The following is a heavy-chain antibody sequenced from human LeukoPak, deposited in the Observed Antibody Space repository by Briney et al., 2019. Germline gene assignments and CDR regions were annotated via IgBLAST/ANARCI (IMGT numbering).Heavy chain of an antibody. CDR1: GDSINSYY. D-gene: IGHD3-3*01. V-gene: IGHV4-59*01. Sequence: KPSETLSLTCTVSGDSINSYYWSWIRQPPGKGLEWIGYIYYSGNTNYNPSLKSRVTISIDTSKNQFSLKLSSVTAADTAVYYCARGDPDLPDFWWGQGTLVTVSS. CDR3: ARGDPDLPDFW. CDR2: IYYSGNT. J-gene: IGHJ4*02.